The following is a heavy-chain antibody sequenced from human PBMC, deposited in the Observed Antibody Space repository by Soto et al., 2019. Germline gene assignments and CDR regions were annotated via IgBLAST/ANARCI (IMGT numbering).Heavy chain of an antibody. CDR3: AREGTRITIFGVVTPYYYYMDV. D-gene: IGHD3-3*01. CDR1: GFTFSDHY. J-gene: IGHJ6*03. V-gene: IGHV3-72*01. Sequence: GGSLRLSCAASGFTFSDHYMDWVRQAPGKGLEWVGRTRNKANSYTTEYAASVKGRFTIARDDSKNSLYLQMNSLKTEDTAVYYCAREGTRITIFGVVTPYYYYMDVWGKGTTVTVSS. CDR2: TRNKANSYTT.